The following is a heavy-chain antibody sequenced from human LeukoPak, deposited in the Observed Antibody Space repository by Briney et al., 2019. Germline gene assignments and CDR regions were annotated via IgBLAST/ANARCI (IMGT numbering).Heavy chain of an antibody. CDR2: ISGSGGST. CDR1: GFTFSSYA. CDR3: AKVHYDSSGYHYYYGMDV. J-gene: IGHJ6*02. D-gene: IGHD3-22*01. V-gene: IGHV3-23*01. Sequence: GGSLRLSCAASGFTFSSYAMSWVRQAPGKGLEWVSAISGSGGSTYYADSVKGRFTISRDNAKNSLYLQMNSLRAEDTALYYCAKVHYDSSGYHYYYGMDVWGQGTTVTVSS.